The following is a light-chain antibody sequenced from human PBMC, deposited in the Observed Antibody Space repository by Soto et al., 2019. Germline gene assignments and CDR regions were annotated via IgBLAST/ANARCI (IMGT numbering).Light chain of an antibody. CDR1: QSVSNNY. Sequence: EIVLTHSPGTLSLYPGEIATLSCRASQSVSNNYLAWYQQKPGQAPRLLIYGASNRATGIPDRFSGSGSGTDFTLTISRLEPEDFAVYYCQQYCSSPFTFGQGTRLEIK. J-gene: IGKJ5*01. V-gene: IGKV3-20*01. CDR3: QQYCSSPFT. CDR2: GAS.